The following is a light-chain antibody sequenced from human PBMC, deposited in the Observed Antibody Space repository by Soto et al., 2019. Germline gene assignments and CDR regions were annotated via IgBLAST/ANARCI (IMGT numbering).Light chain of an antibody. Sequence: QPVLTQSPSASASLGASVKLTCTLSSGHSNYAIAWHQQQSEKGPRYLMKLNSDGSHSKGDGTPDRFSGSSSGAERYLTISSLQSEDEADYYCQTWGSGIVVFGGGTQLTVL. CDR1: SGHSNYA. CDR3: QTWGSGIVV. CDR2: LNSDGSH. J-gene: IGLJ2*01. V-gene: IGLV4-69*01.